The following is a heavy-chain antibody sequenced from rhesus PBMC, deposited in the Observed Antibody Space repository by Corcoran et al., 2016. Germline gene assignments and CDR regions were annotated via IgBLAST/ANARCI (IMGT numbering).Heavy chain of an antibody. D-gene: IGHD1-20*01. Sequence: QLQLQESGPGLVKPSETLSLTCAVSGGSISSNYWSWIRQPPGKGLEWIGRISGSGGSTDYSPALKSRVTISTDTSKNQFSLKLSSVTAADTAVYYCARGIAGTTSLYIDLWGPGTPITISS. CDR1: GGSISSNY. V-gene: IGHV4-173*01. CDR3: ARGIAGTTSLYIDL. J-gene: IGHJ2*01. CDR2: ISGSGGST.